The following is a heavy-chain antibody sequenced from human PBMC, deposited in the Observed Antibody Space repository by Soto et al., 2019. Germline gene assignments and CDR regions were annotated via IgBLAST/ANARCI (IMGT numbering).Heavy chain of an antibody. CDR3: TWANWYSES. J-gene: IGHJ4*02. CDR1: GGSISNHY. D-gene: IGHD7-27*01. CDR2: IYYNGNT. V-gene: IGHV4-59*11. Sequence: QVQLQESGPGLVKPSETLSLTCCVSGGSISNHYWSWIRQPPGKGLEWIGYIYYNGNTNYNPSLKSRLSMPVDTSRNQISLKLTTGTAADTAVYYCTWANWYSESWGEGTLVTVSS.